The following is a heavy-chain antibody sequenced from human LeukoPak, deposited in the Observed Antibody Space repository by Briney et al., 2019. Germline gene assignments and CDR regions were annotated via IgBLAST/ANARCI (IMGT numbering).Heavy chain of an antibody. V-gene: IGHV3-33*01. Sequence: GGSLRLSCAASGFTFSSYGMHWVRQAPGKGLEWVAVIWYDGSNKYYADSVKGRFTISRDNSKNTLYLQMNSLRAEDTAVYYCARDFEGEYYFDYWGQGTLVTVSS. J-gene: IGHJ4*02. CDR2: IWYDGSNK. CDR3: ARDFEGEYYFDY. D-gene: IGHD3-16*01. CDR1: GFTFSSYG.